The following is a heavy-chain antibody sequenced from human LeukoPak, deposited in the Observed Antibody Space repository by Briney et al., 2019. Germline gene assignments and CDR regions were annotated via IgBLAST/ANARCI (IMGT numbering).Heavy chain of an antibody. J-gene: IGHJ4*02. Sequence: SETLSLTCTVSGGSISNYYWSWVRQPPGKGLEWIGYIYYSGNTNYNPSLKSRVTISVDTSKNQFSLKLSSVTAADTALYYCARNTGLFDYWGQGTLVTVSS. CDR1: GGSISNYY. V-gene: IGHV4-59*01. D-gene: IGHD1-14*01. CDR3: ARNTGLFDY. CDR2: IYYSGNT.